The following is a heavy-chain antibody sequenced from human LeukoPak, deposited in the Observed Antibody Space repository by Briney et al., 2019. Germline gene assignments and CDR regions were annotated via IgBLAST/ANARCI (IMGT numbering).Heavy chain of an antibody. J-gene: IGHJ3*02. CDR2: INAGNGNT. CDR1: GYTFTSYA. D-gene: IGHD3-22*01. Sequence: ASVKVSCKASGYTFTSYAMHWVRQAPGQRLEWMGWINAGNGNTKYSQKFQGRVTITRDTSASTAYMELSGLRSEDTAVYYCARDLPLTNYYDSSGYYLSDAFDIWGQGTMVTVSS. CDR3: ARDLPLTNYYDSSGYYLSDAFDI. V-gene: IGHV1-3*01.